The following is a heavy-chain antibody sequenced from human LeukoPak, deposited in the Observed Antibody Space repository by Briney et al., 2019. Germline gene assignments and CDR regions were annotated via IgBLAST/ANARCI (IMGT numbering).Heavy chain of an antibody. J-gene: IGHJ5*02. D-gene: IGHD1-26*01. CDR1: GGSISSSSYY. Sequence: SSETLSLTCTVSGGSISSSSYYWGWIRQPPGKGLEWIGSIYYSGSTYYNPSLKSRVTISVDTSKNQFSLKLSSVTAADTAVYYCARAPYSGSPLGGDWFDPWGQGTLVTVSS. V-gene: IGHV4-39*07. CDR2: IYYSGST. CDR3: ARAPYSGSPLGGDWFDP.